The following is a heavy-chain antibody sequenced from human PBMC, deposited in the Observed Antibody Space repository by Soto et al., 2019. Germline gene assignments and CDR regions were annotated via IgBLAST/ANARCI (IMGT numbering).Heavy chain of an antibody. V-gene: IGHV3-33*08. Sequence: PGGSLRLSCAASGFTFSSYAMHWVRQAPGKGLEWVAVIWYDGSNEYYADSVRGRFTISRDNSKNTLFLQMNSLTAEDTAVYYCARGYNYADYWGQGTQVTVSS. D-gene: IGHD5-18*01. CDR1: GFTFSSYA. J-gene: IGHJ4*02. CDR2: IWYDGSNE. CDR3: ARGYNYADY.